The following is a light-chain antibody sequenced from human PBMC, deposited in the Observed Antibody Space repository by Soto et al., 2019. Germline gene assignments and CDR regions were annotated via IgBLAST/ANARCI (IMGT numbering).Light chain of an antibody. J-gene: IGKJ1*01. Sequence: IVMTQSPLSLPVPPGEPASISCSSSQSLVHSNGNNYLEWYLQKPGQYKQIMIYLAYNRASGVNDRFSGSGSGTDFTLKIRRVEAEDVGVYYCMQALQTYWTLGKGKKVDLK. CDR1: QSLVHSNGNNY. CDR2: LAY. V-gene: IGKV2-28*01. CDR3: MQALQTYWT.